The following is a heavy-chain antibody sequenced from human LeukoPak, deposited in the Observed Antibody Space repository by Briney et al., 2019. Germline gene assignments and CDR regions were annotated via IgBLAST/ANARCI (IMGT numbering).Heavy chain of an antibody. CDR3: ARDCRWEVVAAICNRGGFDP. CDR1: GGTFSSYA. D-gene: IGHD2-15*01. V-gene: IGHV1-69*04. Sequence: SVKVSYKASGGTFSSYAISWVRQAPGQGLEWMGRIIPMLGIANYAQKFQGRVTITADKSTSTAYMELSSLRSEDTAVYYCARDCRWEVVAAICNRGGFDPWGQGTLVTVSS. CDR2: IIPMLGIA. J-gene: IGHJ5*02.